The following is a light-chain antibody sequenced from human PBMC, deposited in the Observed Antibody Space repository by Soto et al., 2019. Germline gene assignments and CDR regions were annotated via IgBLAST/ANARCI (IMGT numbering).Light chain of an antibody. CDR3: QHYGGSPLYS. CDR1: QTVSSYF. J-gene: IGKJ2*01. CDR2: GTS. V-gene: IGKV3-20*01. Sequence: EIVLTQSPGTLSLSPGERATLSCRASQTVSSYFLAWYQQKPGQAPRLLIYGTSNRATGIPDRFSGSGSGTDFTLTISRLQPEDFAVYYCQHYGGSPLYSFGQGTKPEI.